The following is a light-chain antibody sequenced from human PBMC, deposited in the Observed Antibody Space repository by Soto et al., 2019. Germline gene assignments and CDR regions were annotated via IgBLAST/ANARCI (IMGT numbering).Light chain of an antibody. V-gene: IGLV1-47*01. Sequence: QSVLTQPPSASGTPGQRVTISCSGSSSNIGSNFVYWYRQFPGTTPTILIYKDSLRPSGLPDRFSGSKSGTSASLAIGGLRSDDEADYHCAAWDDNLSGLVFGGGTKLTVL. CDR3: AAWDDNLSGLV. J-gene: IGLJ2*01. CDR2: KDS. CDR1: SSNIGSNF.